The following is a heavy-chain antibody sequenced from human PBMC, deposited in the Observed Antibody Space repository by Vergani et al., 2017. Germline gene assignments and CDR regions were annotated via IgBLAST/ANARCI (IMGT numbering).Heavy chain of an antibody. CDR3: ARGETRTDWFDP. D-gene: IGHD3/OR15-3a*01. CDR1: GYSISSGYY. V-gene: IGHV4-38-2*02. CDR2: IYHSGST. Sequence: QVQLQESGPGLVKPSETLCLTCTVSGYSISSGYYWGWIRQPPGKGLEWIGSIYHSGSTYYNPSLNGRVTIFVDKSKNLLSLRLNSVTAADTAVYYCARGETRTDWFDPWGQGTLVTVSS. J-gene: IGHJ5*02.